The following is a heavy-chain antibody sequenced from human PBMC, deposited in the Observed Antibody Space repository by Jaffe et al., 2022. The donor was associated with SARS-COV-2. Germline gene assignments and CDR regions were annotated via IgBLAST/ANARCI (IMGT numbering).Heavy chain of an antibody. V-gene: IGHV3-23*01. D-gene: IGHD5-12*01. Sequence: EVQLLESGGGLVQPGGSLRLSCAASGFTFSSYAMSWVRQAPGKGLEWVSAISGSGGSTYYADSVKGRFTISRDNSKNTLYLQMNSLRAEDTAVYYCAKAHEGCMVATYFIGLCYYGMDVWGQGTTVTVSS. CDR1: GFTFSSYA. J-gene: IGHJ6*02. CDR3: AKAHEGCMVATYFIGLCYYGMDV. CDR2: ISGSGGST.